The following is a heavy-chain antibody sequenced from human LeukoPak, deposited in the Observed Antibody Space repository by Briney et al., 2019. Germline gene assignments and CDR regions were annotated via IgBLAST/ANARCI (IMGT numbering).Heavy chain of an antibody. D-gene: IGHD3-10*01. Sequence: GWSLRLSCAASGFTFSSYGMHWVRQAPGKGLEWVAVISYNGSNKYYADYVKGRFTISRDNAKNTLYLQMNSLRAEDTAVYYCAKIGRRYGSGNPGEIDYWGQGTLVTVSS. CDR2: ISYNGSNK. CDR3: AKIGRRYGSGNPGEIDY. V-gene: IGHV3-30*18. J-gene: IGHJ4*02. CDR1: GFTFSSYG.